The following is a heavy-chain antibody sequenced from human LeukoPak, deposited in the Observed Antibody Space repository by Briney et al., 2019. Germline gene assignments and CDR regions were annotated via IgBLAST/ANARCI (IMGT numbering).Heavy chain of an antibody. CDR3: AKDRVAMGPAAEPYGMDV. Sequence: GGSLRLSCAASGFTFSSYAMSWVRQAPGKGLEWVSAISGSGGSTYYADSVKGRFTISRDNSKNTLYLQMNSLRAEDTAVYYCAKDRVAMGPAAEPYGMDVWGQGTTVTVSS. J-gene: IGHJ6*02. CDR2: ISGSGGST. V-gene: IGHV3-23*01. D-gene: IGHD6-13*01. CDR1: GFTFSSYA.